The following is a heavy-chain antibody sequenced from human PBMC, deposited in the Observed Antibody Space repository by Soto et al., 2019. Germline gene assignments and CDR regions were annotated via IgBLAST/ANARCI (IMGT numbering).Heavy chain of an antibody. CDR1: GGSISSSNW. J-gene: IGHJ3*01. CDR3: TGEVNSHGPARVEFFAF. CDR2: IYHSGSI. V-gene: IGHV4-4*02. Sequence: QVQLQESGPGLVKPSGTLSLTCAVSGGSISSSNWWSWVRQPPGKGLEWIGEIYHSGSINYNPSRKRPGTTTADKFKTKSNLQPSTVPAAVPFVYFATGEVNSHGPARVEFFAFWRRRTMVTASS. D-gene: IGHD5-18*01.